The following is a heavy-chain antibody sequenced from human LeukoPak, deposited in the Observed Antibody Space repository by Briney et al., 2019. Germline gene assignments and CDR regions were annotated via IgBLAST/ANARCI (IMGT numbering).Heavy chain of an antibody. V-gene: IGHV4-34*01. CDR1: GGSFSGYY. Sequence: SETLSLTCAVYGGSFSGYYWTWLRQPPGKGLEWIGEINHSGSTNYNPSLKSRITISVDTSKNQFSLKLISVTAADTAVYYCARKSSIRGGFHWGQGTLVTVSS. D-gene: IGHD2-2*01. J-gene: IGHJ4*02. CDR3: ARKSSIRGGFH. CDR2: INHSGST.